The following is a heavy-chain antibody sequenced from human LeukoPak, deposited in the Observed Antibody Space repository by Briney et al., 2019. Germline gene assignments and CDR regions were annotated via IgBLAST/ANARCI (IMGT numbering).Heavy chain of an antibody. J-gene: IGHJ4*02. CDR3: ARVRAGVTMVRGVIEAHFDY. D-gene: IGHD3-10*01. CDR1: GFTFSSYE. Sequence: GGSLRLSCAASGFTFSSYEMNWVRQAPGKGLEWVSYISSSGSTIYYADSVKGRFTISRDNAKNSLYLQMNSLRAEDTAVYYCARVRAGVTMVRGVIEAHFDYWGRGTLVTVSS. V-gene: IGHV3-48*03. CDR2: ISSSGSTI.